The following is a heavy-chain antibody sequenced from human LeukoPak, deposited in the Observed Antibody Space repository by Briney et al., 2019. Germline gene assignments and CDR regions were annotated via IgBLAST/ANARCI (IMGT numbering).Heavy chain of an antibody. CDR3: ARSGWELLRTSFDY. J-gene: IGHJ4*02. D-gene: IGHD1-26*01. CDR2: IKPNSGGT. Sequence: ASVKVSCKASGSTFTGYYMHWVRQAPGQGLEWMGWIKPNSGGTSHAQKFQGRVTMTRDTSISTAYMELRRLTSDDTAVYYCARSGWELLRTSFDYWGQGTLVTVSS. V-gene: IGHV1-2*02. CDR1: GSTFTGYY.